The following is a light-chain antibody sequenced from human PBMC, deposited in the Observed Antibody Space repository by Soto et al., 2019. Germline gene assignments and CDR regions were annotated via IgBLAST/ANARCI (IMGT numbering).Light chain of an antibody. CDR2: ADS. J-gene: IGKJ5*01. Sequence: EIVLTQSPATLSLSPGETATLSCRASQSVSGYIGWYQQKPGQAPRLLIYADSNRATGIPARFSGSGSGTDFTLTISSLEPEDLSVYYCQQRYNWPITFGQGTRLEIK. V-gene: IGKV3-11*01. CDR3: QQRYNWPIT. CDR1: QSVSGY.